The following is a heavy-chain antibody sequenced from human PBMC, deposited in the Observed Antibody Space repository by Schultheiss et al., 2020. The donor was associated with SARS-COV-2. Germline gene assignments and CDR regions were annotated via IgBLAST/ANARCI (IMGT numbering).Heavy chain of an antibody. V-gene: IGHV3-21*04. D-gene: IGHD1-1*01. Sequence: GGSLRLSCAASGFTFSSYAMHWVRQAPGKGLEWVSSISSSSSYIYYADSVKGRFTISRDNAKNSLYLQMNSLRAEDTAVYYCVKEGEEMGTSWGQGTLVTVSS. CDR1: GFTFSSYA. CDR3: VKEGEEMGTS. J-gene: IGHJ4*02. CDR2: ISSSSSYI.